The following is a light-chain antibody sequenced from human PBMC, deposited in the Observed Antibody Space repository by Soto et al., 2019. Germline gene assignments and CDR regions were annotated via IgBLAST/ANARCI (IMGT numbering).Light chain of an antibody. CDR3: QQCGGSPT. CDR1: QSVSID. V-gene: IGKV3-20*01. J-gene: IGKJ5*01. CDR2: GAS. Sequence: EIVMTQSPATLSVSPGERATLSCRASQSVSIDLAWYQQTPGQAPRLLIYGASTRATGIPDRFSGSGSGTDFTLTISRLEPEDFAMYYCQQCGGSPTFGQGTRLEIK.